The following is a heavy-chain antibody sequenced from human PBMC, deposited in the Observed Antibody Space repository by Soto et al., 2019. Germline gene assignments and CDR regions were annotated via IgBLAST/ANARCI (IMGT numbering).Heavy chain of an antibody. CDR1: GFDFRSYE. V-gene: IGHV3-48*03. Sequence: VGSLRLSCVASGFDFRSYEMNWVRQAPSKGLEWVSNIRANDESIYYADSVKGRVSVSRDNAKNSLFLEMNSLRVDDTAVYYCARETLRDAIDIWGQGTMVTVSS. J-gene: IGHJ3*02. CDR2: IRANDESI. CDR3: ARETLRDAIDI.